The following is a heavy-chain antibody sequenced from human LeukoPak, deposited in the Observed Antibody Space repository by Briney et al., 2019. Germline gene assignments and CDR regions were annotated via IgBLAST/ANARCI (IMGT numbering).Heavy chain of an antibody. D-gene: IGHD2-2*01. CDR2: IYYSRGT. V-gene: IGHV4-59*01. Sequence: SETLSLTCTVSGGSISSYYWSWIRQPPGKGLEWIRDIYYSRGTSHNPSLKSRVTISVDTSENQFSLKLSSVTAADTAVYYCAREDACSSTSCYTNNWFDPWGQGILVTVSS. CDR3: AREDACSSTSCYTNNWFDP. J-gene: IGHJ5*02. CDR1: GGSISSYY.